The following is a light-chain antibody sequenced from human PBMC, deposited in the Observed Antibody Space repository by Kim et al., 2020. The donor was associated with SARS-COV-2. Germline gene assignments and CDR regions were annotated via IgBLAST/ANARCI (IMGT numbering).Light chain of an antibody. J-gene: IGKJ5*01. V-gene: IGKV1-33*01. CDR2: DAS. CDR1: KDISNY. Sequence: DIQMTQSPSTLSASVRDRVTITCQASKDISNYLNWYQRKPGKAPKLLIYDASNLETGVPSRFSGSGSGTDFTFTITSLQPGDIATYYCQQYDNPPITFGQGTRLEIK. CDR3: QQYDNPPIT.